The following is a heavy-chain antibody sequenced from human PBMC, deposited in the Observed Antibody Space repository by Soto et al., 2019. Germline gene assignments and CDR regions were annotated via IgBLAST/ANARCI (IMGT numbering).Heavy chain of an antibody. CDR3: AKAPFTIYDNSGYYDY. CDR2: IWYDGSKK. CDR1: GFTFSSSA. D-gene: IGHD3-22*01. V-gene: IGHV3-33*06. J-gene: IGHJ4*02. Sequence: QVQLVESGGGVVQPGRSLRLSCAASGFTFSSSAMHWVRQAPGKGLEWVAIIWYDGSKKYYADSVKGRFTISRDNSKNTVYLQMNSLRAEDTAVYYCAKAPFTIYDNSGYYDYWGQGTLVTVSS.